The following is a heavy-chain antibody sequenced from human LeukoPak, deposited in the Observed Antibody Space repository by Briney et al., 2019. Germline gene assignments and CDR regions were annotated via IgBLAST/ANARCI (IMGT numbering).Heavy chain of an antibody. J-gene: IGHJ4*02. CDR1: GGSFSGYY. V-gene: IGHV4-34*01. CDR2: INHSGST. CDR3: ARGLGGWSKSNPFGY. D-gene: IGHD6-19*01. Sequence: SETLSLTCAVYGGSFSGYYWSWIRQPPGKGLEWIGEINHSGSTNYNPSLKSRVTISVDTSKNQFSLKLSSVTAADTAVYYCARGLGGWSKSNPFGYGGQGTLVTVSS.